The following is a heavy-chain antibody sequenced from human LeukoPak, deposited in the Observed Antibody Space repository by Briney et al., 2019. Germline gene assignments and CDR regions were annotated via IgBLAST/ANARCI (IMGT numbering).Heavy chain of an antibody. CDR3: ARGDKEWFDP. CDR2: ITPNGGAT. D-gene: IGHD5-24*01. J-gene: IGHJ5*02. CDR1: GYTFTAYN. V-gene: IGHV1-2*02. Sequence: ASVKVSCKASGYTFTAYNIHWVRQAPGQGLEWMGWITPNGGATNYAQQFQGRVTMTRDTSISTAYMELNNLISDDTAVYYCARGDKEWFDPWGQGTLVTVSS.